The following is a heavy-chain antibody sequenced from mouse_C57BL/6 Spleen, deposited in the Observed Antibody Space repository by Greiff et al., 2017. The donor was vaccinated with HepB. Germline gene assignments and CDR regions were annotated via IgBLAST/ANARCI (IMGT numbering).Heavy chain of an antibody. CDR3: ARDEVGRFSFAY. V-gene: IGHV5-16*01. J-gene: IGHJ3*01. Sequence: EVKVVESEGGLVQPGSSMKLSCTASGFTFSDYYMAWVRQVPEKGLEWVANINYDGSSTYYLDSLKSRFIISRDNAKNILYLQMSSLKSEDTATYYCARDEVGRFSFAYWGQGTLVTVSA. CDR2: INYDGSST. CDR1: GFTFSDYY. D-gene: IGHD4-1*01.